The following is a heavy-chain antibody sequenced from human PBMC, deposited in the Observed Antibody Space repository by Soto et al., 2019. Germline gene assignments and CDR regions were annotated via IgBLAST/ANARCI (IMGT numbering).Heavy chain of an antibody. CDR1: GFTFSTFS. Sequence: EVQLVESGGGSVQPGGSLRLSCAASGFTFSTFSMKWVRQAPGRGLEWISYISGGGRPISYADSVKGRFTISRDNAKNSLYLQMDSLTDEDTAVYYCASDLGWAFDSWGQGTLVTVSS. J-gene: IGHJ4*02. CDR2: ISGGGRPI. D-gene: IGHD6-19*01. V-gene: IGHV3-48*02. CDR3: ASDLGWAFDS.